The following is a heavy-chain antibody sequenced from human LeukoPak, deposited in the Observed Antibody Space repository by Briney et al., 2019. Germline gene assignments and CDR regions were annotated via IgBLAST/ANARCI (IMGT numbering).Heavy chain of an antibody. CDR1: GFTFSSYA. J-gene: IGHJ4*02. CDR2: ISSNGGST. Sequence: GGYLRLSCAASGFTFSSYAMHWVPQAPGKGLEYVSAISSNGGSTYYANPVKGRFTISRDNSKNTLYLQMGSLRAEDMAVYYCARSVVVTANLDYWGQGTLVTVSS. D-gene: IGHD2-21*02. CDR3: ARSVVVTANLDY. V-gene: IGHV3-64*01.